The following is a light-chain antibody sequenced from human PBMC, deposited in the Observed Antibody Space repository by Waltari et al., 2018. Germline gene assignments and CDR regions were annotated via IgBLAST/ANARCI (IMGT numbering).Light chain of an antibody. Sequence: EILLTQSPGTLSLSPGERATRSCRASQSVSSSLAWYRQKLGQATRHLIYDASKRAKGIRSRFSGIGSGTDFTLTISRIEPEDFAVYYCHQRNNFPWTFGQGTKVEIK. CDR2: DAS. J-gene: IGKJ1*01. V-gene: IGKV3-11*01. CDR3: HQRNNFPWT. CDR1: QSVSSS.